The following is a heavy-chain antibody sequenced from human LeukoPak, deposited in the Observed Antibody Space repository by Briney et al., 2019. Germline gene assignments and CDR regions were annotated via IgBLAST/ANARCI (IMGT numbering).Heavy chain of an antibody. CDR1: GFTFSSYS. CDR3: ARHDWGSGSYYNVWWFDP. J-gene: IGHJ5*02. D-gene: IGHD3-10*01. V-gene: IGHV4-34*01. Sequence: GSLRLSCAASGFTFSSYSMNWIRQPPGKGLEWIGEINHSGSTNYNPSLKSRVTISVDTSKNQFSLKLSSVTAADTAVYYCARHDWGSGSYYNVWWFDPWGQGTLVTVSS. CDR2: INHSGST.